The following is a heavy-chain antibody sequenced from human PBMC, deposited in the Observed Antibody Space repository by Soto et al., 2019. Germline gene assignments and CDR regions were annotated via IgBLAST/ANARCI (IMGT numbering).Heavy chain of an antibody. J-gene: IGHJ4*02. CDR3: ARGGLSSAYMRRRRHDH. V-gene: IGHV3-72*01. D-gene: IGHD2-21*01. CDR1: GFTFSDHD. CDR2: IKNKANSYGT. Sequence: EVQLVESGGALVQPGGSLRLSCAASGFTFSDHDMDWIRQAPGKGLEWVCRIKNKANSYGTEYAASVTGRFAISRNDTKNSMYLQMNSLETEDAAVYYCARGGLSSAYMRRRRHDHWGKGTLVTVSS.